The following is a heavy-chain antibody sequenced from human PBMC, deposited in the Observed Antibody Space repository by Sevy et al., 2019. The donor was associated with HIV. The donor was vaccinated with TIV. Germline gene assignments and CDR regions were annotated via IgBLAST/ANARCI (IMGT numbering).Heavy chain of an antibody. V-gene: IGHV3-7*01. CDR2: IKQDGSEK. D-gene: IGHD2-15*01. Sequence: GGSLRVSCAASGFTFSSYWMSWVRQAPGKGLEWVANIKQDGSEKYYVDSVKGRFTISRDNAKNSLYLQMNSLRAEDTAVYYCARRGIVVVVAANVDVWGQGTTVTVSS. J-gene: IGHJ6*02. CDR1: GFTFSSYW. CDR3: ARRGIVVVVAANVDV.